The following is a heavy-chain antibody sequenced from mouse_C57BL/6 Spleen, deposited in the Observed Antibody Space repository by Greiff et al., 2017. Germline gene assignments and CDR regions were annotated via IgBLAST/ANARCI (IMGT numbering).Heavy chain of an antibody. CDR3: AREIYYYGSSYGY. J-gene: IGHJ2*01. CDR1: GYTFTSYW. V-gene: IGHV1-55*01. CDR2: IYPGSDSS. D-gene: IGHD1-1*01. Sequence: HVQLQQSGAELVQPGASVKMSCTASGYTFTSYWITWVKQRPGQGLEWIGDIYPGSDSSNYNEKFKIKATLTVDTSSSTDYMQLSSETSEASSVDYCAREIYYYGSSYGYWGKGTTLSVSS.